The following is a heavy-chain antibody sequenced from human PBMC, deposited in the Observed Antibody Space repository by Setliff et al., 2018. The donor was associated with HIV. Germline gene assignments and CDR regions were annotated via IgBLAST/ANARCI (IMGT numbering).Heavy chain of an antibody. J-gene: IGHJ4*02. CDR2: IRYDSSNK. CDR1: GFTFNDYG. CDR3: AKGASGWSPDY. D-gene: IGHD6-19*01. V-gene: IGHV3-30*02. Sequence: PGGSLRLSCVASGFTFNDYGMHWVRQAPGKGLEWVTFIRYDSSNKYYADSVKGRFTISRDNSKNMVFLQMNSLRPEDTGLYYCAKGASGWSPDYWGQGTLVTVSS.